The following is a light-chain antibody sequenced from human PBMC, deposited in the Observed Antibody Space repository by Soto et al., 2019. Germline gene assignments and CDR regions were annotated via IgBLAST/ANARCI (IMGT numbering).Light chain of an antibody. V-gene: IGKV1-5*01. J-gene: IGKJ2*01. CDR1: QSITYW. Sequence: DIQMTQSPSSLSASVGDRVTITCRASQSITYWLAWYQQKPGRAPKLLIYDVFNLQGGVPSRFSGSGSGTEFTLTISSLQPDDSATYYCQQYHSFSFTFGQGTKVDIK. CDR3: QQYHSFSFT. CDR2: DVF.